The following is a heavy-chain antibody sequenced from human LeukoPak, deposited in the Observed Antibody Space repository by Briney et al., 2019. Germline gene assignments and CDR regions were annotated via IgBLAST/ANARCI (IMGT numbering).Heavy chain of an antibody. Sequence: ASVKVSCKASGYTFTSYDINWVRQATGQGLEWMGWMNPNSGNTGYAQKFQGRVTITRNTSISTAYMELSSLRSEDTAVYYCSRGTYSSSWFLDYWGQGTLDTVSS. CDR1: GYTFTSYD. V-gene: IGHV1-8*03. CDR2: MNPNSGNT. D-gene: IGHD6-13*01. CDR3: SRGTYSSSWFLDY. J-gene: IGHJ4*02.